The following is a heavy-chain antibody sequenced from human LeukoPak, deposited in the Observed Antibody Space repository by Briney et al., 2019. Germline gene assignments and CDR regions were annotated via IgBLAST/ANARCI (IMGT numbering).Heavy chain of an antibody. J-gene: IGHJ4*02. CDR2: IYYSGST. CDR1: GGSISSYF. V-gene: IGHV4-59*08. D-gene: IGHD1-26*01. Sequence: SETLSLTCTVSGGSISSYFWTWIRQPPGKGLEWIGYIYYSGSTNYNPSLKSRVTISVDTSKNQLSLKLSSVTAADTAVYYCARHAGAPAYFDYWGQGTLVTVSS. CDR3: ARHAGAPAYFDY.